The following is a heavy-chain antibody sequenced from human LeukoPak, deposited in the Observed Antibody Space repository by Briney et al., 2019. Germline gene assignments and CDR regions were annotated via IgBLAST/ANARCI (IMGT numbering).Heavy chain of an antibody. D-gene: IGHD1-7*01. Sequence: PSETLSLTCTVSGGSISSYYWSWIRQPAGKGLEWIGRIYTSGSTNYNPSLKSRVTISIDTSKNQFSLKLNSVTAADTAVYYCARDQGDWNSQTDAFDIWGQGTMVTVSS. CDR1: GGSISSYY. CDR2: IYTSGST. CDR3: ARDQGDWNSQTDAFDI. V-gene: IGHV4-4*07. J-gene: IGHJ3*02.